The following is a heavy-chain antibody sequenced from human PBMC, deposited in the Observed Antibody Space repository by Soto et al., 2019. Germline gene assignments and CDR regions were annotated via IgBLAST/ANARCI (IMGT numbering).Heavy chain of an antibody. CDR2: ISGSGGST. Sequence: GGSLRLSCAASGFTFSSYAMSWVRQAPGKGLEWVSAISGSGGSTYYADSVKGRFTISRDNSKNTLYLQMNSLRAEDTAVYYCAKDPKWPRCGGDCSFFDYWGQGTLVTVSS. J-gene: IGHJ4*02. V-gene: IGHV3-23*01. D-gene: IGHD2-21*02. CDR3: AKDPKWPRCGGDCSFFDY. CDR1: GFTFSSYA.